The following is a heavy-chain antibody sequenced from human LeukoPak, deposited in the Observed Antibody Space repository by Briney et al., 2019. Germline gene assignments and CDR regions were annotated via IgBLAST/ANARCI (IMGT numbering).Heavy chain of an antibody. CDR1: GGPITNDNW. CDR2: IHHSGPT. Sequence: ASETLSLTCVVSGGPITNDNWWSWVRQPPGKGLEWIGEIHHSGPTNYNPSLRSRVTISVDKSKNEFSLKVTSVTAADTAVYYCARNGYYSADYWGQGTLVTVSS. V-gene: IGHV4-4*02. D-gene: IGHD4-17*01. CDR3: ARNGYYSADY. J-gene: IGHJ4*02.